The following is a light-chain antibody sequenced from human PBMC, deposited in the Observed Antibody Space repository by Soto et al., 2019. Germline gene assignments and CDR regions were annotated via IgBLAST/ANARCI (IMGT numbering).Light chain of an antibody. CDR2: KAS. J-gene: IGKJ1*01. Sequence: DIPMTQSPSTLSASVGDRVTITCRASQSISSWLAWYQQKPGKAPKLLIYKASSLKSGVTSRFSGSGSGTEFTLTISSLQTEDFATYYCQQYNSYPWTFGQGTKVEIK. V-gene: IGKV1-5*03. CDR1: QSISSW. CDR3: QQYNSYPWT.